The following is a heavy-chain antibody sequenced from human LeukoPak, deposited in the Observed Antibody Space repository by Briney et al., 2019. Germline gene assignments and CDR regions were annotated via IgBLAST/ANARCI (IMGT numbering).Heavy chain of an antibody. J-gene: IGHJ4*02. CDR1: GFTFTKYY. V-gene: IGHV1-46*01. CDR2: INPSGGGT. CDR3: ARMKACGGDCYDFDY. Sequence: ASVKVSCKASGFTFTKYYLHWVRQAPGQGLESVGLINPSGGGTSYAQKFRGRVTMTRDTSASTVYMELSTLRSEDTAFYYCARMKACGGDCYDFDYWGPGTLVIVSS. D-gene: IGHD2-21*02.